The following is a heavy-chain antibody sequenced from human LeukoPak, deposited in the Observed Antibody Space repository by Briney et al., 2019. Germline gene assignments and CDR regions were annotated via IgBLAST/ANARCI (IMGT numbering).Heavy chain of an antibody. D-gene: IGHD1-26*01. J-gene: IGHJ4*02. CDR2: IYSSGYT. CDR1: GASISSNKYD. Sequence: SETLFLTCTVSGASISSNKYDWGWVRQPPGKGLEWIANIYSSGYTYYNASLKSPFTIYIDTSKNPFSLNLSSVAAADTAVYYCAKSGGSGLIDYWGQGTLVTVSS. V-gene: IGHV4-39*01. CDR3: AKSGGSGLIDY.